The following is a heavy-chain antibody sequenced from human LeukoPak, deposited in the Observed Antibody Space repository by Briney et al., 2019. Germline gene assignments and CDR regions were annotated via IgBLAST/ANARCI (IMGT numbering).Heavy chain of an antibody. CDR3: ARQRDWELGIDY. CDR1: GGSISSYY. V-gene: IGHV4-4*09. Sequence: SETLSLTCTVSGGSISSYYWSWIRQPPGKGLEWIGYIYTSGSTNYNPSLKSRVTISVDTSKNQFSLKLSSVTAADTAVYYCARQRDWELGIDYWGQGTLVTVSS. CDR2: IYTSGST. D-gene: IGHD3/OR15-3a*01. J-gene: IGHJ4*02.